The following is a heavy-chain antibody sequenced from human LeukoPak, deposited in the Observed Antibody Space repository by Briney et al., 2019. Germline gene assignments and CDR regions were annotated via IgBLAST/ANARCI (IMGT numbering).Heavy chain of an antibody. V-gene: IGHV1-24*01. D-gene: IGHD3-16*01. J-gene: IGHJ4*02. CDR2: FDPEDGEA. CDR3: TTGDVFDY. CDR1: GYTVTELS. Sequence: GASVKVSCKVSGYTVTELSMHWVRQAPGEGLEWMGGFDPEDGEAIYAQKFQGRVIMTADTSTDTAYMELSSLTFEDTAVYYCTTGDVFDYWGQGTLVTVSS.